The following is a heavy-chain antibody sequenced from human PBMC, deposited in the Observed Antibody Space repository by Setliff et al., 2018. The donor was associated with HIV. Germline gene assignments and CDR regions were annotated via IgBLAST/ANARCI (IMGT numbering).Heavy chain of an antibody. Sequence: SETLSLTCTVSGGSISGYYWSWIRQPPGKGLEYIGSIFFTGNTIYNHSLKARVTLSVDMSKNQVFLRLSSVTAADTAVYYCVRGYCSSTTCYEDYYYMDVWGKGSTVTVSS. J-gene: IGHJ6*03. CDR2: IFFTGNT. D-gene: IGHD2-2*01. CDR1: GGSISGYY. V-gene: IGHV4-59*01. CDR3: VRGYCSSTTCYEDYYYMDV.